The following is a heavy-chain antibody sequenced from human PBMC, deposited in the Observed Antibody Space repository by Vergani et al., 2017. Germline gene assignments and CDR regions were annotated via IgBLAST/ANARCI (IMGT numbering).Heavy chain of an antibody. CDR2: ISGSGGTT. V-gene: IGHV3-23*04. D-gene: IGHD3-22*01. CDR1: GFTFSSYA. CDR3: AKSHFYYDSSGYWDFDY. J-gene: IGHJ4*02. Sequence: VQLVESGGGVVQPGRSLRLSCAASGFTFSSYAMSWVRQAPGKGLEWVSSISGSGGTTYYADSVKGRFTISRDNSKNTLYLQMNSLRAEDTAVYYCAKSHFYYDSSGYWDFDYWGQGTLVTVSS.